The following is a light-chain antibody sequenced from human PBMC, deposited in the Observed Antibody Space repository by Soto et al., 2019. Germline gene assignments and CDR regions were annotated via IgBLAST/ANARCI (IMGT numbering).Light chain of an antibody. V-gene: IGLV1-44*01. J-gene: IGLJ2*01. CDR1: SSNIGGNT. CDR3: AAWDDSLNAVV. Sequence: QAVVTQPPSASGTPGQRVTISCSGSSSNIGGNTVNWYQQLPGTAPRVLIYSNNQRPSGVPDRFSGSKSGTSASLAISGPQSEDEADYYCAAWDDSLNAVVFGGGTKLTVL. CDR2: SNN.